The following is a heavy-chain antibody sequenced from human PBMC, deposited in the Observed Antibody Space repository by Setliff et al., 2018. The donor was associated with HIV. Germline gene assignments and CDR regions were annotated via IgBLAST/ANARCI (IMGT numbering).Heavy chain of an antibody. CDR2: IYHNGNT. J-gene: IGHJ3*02. CDR3: ARGGRGGLKFMADAFDI. CDR1: GGSISSSSYY. D-gene: IGHD1-26*01. V-gene: IGHV4-39*02. Sequence: PSETLSLTCTVSGGSISSSSYYWGWIRQPPGKGLEWIASIYHNGNTYYNPSLKSRATTSVDTSKNHLSLKVSSVTAADTALYFCARGGRGGLKFMADAFDIWGQGTVVTVS.